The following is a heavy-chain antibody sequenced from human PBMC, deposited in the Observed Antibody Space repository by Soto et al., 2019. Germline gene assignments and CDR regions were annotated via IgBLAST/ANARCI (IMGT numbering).Heavy chain of an antibody. D-gene: IGHD3-10*01. J-gene: IGHJ6*02. CDR2: MNPNSGNT. V-gene: IGHV1-8*01. Sequence: APVEVSSKASGSNFSSYDINSVRQATGQGLEWMGWMNPNSGNTGYAQKFQGRVTMTRNTSISTAYMELSSLRSEDTAVYYCARPITMVRGVISYNYYYYGMDVWGQGTTVTVSS. CDR3: ARPITMVRGVISYNYYYYGMDV. CDR1: GSNFSSYD.